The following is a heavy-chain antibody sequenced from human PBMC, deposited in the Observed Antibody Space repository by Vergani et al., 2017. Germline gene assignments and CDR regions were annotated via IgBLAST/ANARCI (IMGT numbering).Heavy chain of an antibody. J-gene: IGHJ6*04. CDR3: RGEMDV. Sequence: VNLVGSGGGVVQPGRSLRLSCATYGFIFQNYTMHWVRQAPGKGLEWVALISNDGRHTYYADSVRGRFSISRDNSKNTLYLQINSLRTEDTANYYCRGEMDVWGKGTTVTVSS. CDR2: ISNDGRHT. CDR1: GFIFQNYT. V-gene: IGHV3-30*04.